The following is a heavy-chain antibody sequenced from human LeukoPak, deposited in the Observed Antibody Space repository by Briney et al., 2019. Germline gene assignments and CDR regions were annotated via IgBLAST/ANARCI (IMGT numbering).Heavy chain of an antibody. CDR2: VRSKTYGGTT. CDR1: GFTLGDYA. J-gene: IGHJ4*02. CDR3: TRTESGTYKGGFDY. D-gene: IGHD1-26*01. V-gene: IGHV3-49*01. Sequence: GSMTPACTAAGFTLGDYAMSWFRQAPGKGLEWVAFVRSKTYGGTTEYAGSVKGRLTISRDGSKSIAYLQMNSLKTEDTALYYCTRTESGTYKGGFDYSGQGTLVSVSS.